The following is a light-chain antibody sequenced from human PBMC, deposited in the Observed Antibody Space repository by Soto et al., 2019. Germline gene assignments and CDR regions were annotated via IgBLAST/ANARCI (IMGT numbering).Light chain of an antibody. V-gene: IGLV1-40*01. Sequence: QSVLTQPPSVSGAPGQRVTISCTGSSSNIGAGYYVHWYQHLPTTAPKLLIYGNSDRPSGVPDRFSGSKSGTSASLAITGLQAVDEADYYCQSYDNSLSVYVFGTGTKLTVL. CDR3: QSYDNSLSVYV. J-gene: IGLJ1*01. CDR1: SSNIGAGYY. CDR2: GNS.